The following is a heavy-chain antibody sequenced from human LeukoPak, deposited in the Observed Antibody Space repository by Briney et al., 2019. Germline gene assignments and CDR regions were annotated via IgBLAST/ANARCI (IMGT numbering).Heavy chain of an antibody. D-gene: IGHD1-26*01. V-gene: IGHV7-4-1*02. CDR1: GYTFTSYA. Sequence: GASVKVSCTASGYTFTSYAMNWVRQAPGQGLEWMGWINTNTGNPTYAQGFTGRFVFSLDTSVSTAYLQISSLKAEDTAVYYCARWFMSTRELLRNWFDPWGQGTLVTVSS. CDR2: INTNTGNP. J-gene: IGHJ5*02. CDR3: ARWFMSTRELLRNWFDP.